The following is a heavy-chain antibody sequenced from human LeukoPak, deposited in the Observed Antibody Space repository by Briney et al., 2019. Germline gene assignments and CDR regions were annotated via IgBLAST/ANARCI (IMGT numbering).Heavy chain of an antibody. J-gene: IGHJ5*02. CDR2: IYPGDSDT. Sequence: GESPKISCKGSGYSFTSYWIGWVRQMPGKGREWMGIIYPGDSDTRYSPSFQGQVTISADKSISTAYLQWSSLKASDTAMYYCARSTQQLTSRWFDPWGQGTLVTVSS. CDR3: ARSTQQLTSRWFDP. D-gene: IGHD6-13*01. CDR1: GYSFTSYW. V-gene: IGHV5-51*01.